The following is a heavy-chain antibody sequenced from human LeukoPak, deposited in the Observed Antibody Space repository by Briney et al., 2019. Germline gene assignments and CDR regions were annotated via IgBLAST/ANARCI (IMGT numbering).Heavy chain of an antibody. J-gene: IGHJ6*02. D-gene: IGHD3-10*01. CDR2: IYPGDSDT. Sequence: GESLKISCKGSGYSFTSYWIGWVRQMPGKGLEWMGIIYPGDSDTRYSPSFQGQVTISADKSISTAYLQWSSLKASDTAMYYCARHGSSVAGQYYYYGMDVWGQGTTVTVSS. V-gene: IGHV5-51*01. CDR1: GYSFTSYW. CDR3: ARHGSSVAGQYYYYGMDV.